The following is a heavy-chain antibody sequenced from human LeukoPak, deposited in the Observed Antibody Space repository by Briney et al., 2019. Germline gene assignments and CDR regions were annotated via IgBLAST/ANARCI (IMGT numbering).Heavy chain of an antibody. CDR2: ISGSGGST. J-gene: IGHJ4*02. D-gene: IGHD5-18*01. CDR1: GFTFSSYA. CDR3: AKDGATAMVTAGFDY. V-gene: IGHV3-23*01. Sequence: PGGSLRLSCAASGFTFSSYAMSWDRQAPGKGLEWVSAISGSGGSTYYADSVKGRFTISRDNSKNTLYLQMNSLRAEDTAVYYCAKDGATAMVTAGFDYWGQGTLVTVSS.